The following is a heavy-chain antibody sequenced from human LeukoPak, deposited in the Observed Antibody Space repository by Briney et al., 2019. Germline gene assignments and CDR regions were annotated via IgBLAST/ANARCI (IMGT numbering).Heavy chain of an antibody. CDR1: GYSFTSYW. CDR3: ARVRLWFGEPSHFDY. CDR2: IDPSDSYT. J-gene: IGHJ4*02. D-gene: IGHD3-10*01. V-gene: IGHV5-10-1*01. Sequence: GESLKISCKGSGYSFTSYWISWVRQMPEKGLEWMGRIDPSDSYTNYSPSFQGHVTISADKSISTAYLQWSSLKASDTAMYYCARVRLWFGEPSHFDYWGQGTLVTVSS.